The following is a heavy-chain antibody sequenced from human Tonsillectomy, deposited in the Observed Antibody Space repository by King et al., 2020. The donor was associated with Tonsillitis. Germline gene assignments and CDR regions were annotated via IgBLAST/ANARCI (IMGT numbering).Heavy chain of an antibody. CDR2: IYTSGST. CDR1: GGSISSGNYY. CDR3: ARGYYDSSAYYDAFDI. J-gene: IGHJ3*02. V-gene: IGHV4-61*02. D-gene: IGHD3-22*01. Sequence: QLQESGPGLVKPSQTLSLTCTVSGGSISSGNYYWSWIRQPAGKGLEWIGRIYTSGSTNYNPSLKSRVTISPDTSKNQCSLRLSSVTAADTAVYFCARGYYDSSAYYDAFDIWGQGTMVTVSS.